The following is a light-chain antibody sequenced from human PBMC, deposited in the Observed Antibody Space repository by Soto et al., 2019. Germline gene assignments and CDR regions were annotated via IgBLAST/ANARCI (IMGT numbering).Light chain of an antibody. V-gene: IGLV2-14*01. Sequence: QSVLTQPASVSGSPGQSITISCTGTSSDVGGYNYVSWYQQHPGKAPKLMIYEVSNRPLGVSNRFSCSKSGNTASLTISGLQAEDEADYYCTSYTSSSTLDVFGTGTKVTVL. CDR3: TSYTSSSTLDV. CDR2: EVS. CDR1: SSDVGGYNY. J-gene: IGLJ1*01.